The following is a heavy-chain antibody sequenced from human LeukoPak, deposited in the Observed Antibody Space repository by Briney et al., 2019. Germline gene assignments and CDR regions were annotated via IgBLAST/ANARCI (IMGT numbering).Heavy chain of an antibody. CDR2: INHSGST. Sequence: SETLSLTCAVYGGSFSGYYWSWIRQPPGKGLEWIGEINHSGSTNYNPSLKSRVTISVDTPKNQFSLKLSSVTAADTAVYYCARQGSYYYGSGTYYNGHFDYWAQGTLVTVSS. V-gene: IGHV4-34*01. J-gene: IGHJ4*02. D-gene: IGHD3-10*01. CDR3: ARQGSYYYGSGTYYNGHFDY. CDR1: GGSFSGYY.